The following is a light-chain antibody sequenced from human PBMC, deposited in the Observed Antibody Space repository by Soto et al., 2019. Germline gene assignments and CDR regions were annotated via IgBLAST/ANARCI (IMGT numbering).Light chain of an antibody. CDR3: QSYDSSLSGCPYV. CDR2: GNS. J-gene: IGLJ1*01. V-gene: IGLV1-40*01. CDR1: SSNIGAGYD. Sequence: QSVLRQPPSVSGAPGQRVTISCTGSSSNIGAGYDVHWYQQLPGTAPKLLIYGNSNRPSGVPDRFSGSKSGTSASLAITGLQAEDEADYYCQSYDSSLSGCPYVFGTGTKVTVL.